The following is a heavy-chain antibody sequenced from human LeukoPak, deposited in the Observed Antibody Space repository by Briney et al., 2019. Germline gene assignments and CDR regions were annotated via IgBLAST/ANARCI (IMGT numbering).Heavy chain of an antibody. V-gene: IGHV3-7*01. CDR2: IKQDGNEK. CDR1: GFTFSSYW. CDR3: ARAMDV. Sequence: PGGSLRLSCVPSGFTFSSYWMSWVRQAPGKGLEWVANIKQDGNEKYYVDSVKGRFTISRDNAENSLYLQMNSLRAEDTAVYYCARAMDVWGQGTTVTVSS. J-gene: IGHJ6*02.